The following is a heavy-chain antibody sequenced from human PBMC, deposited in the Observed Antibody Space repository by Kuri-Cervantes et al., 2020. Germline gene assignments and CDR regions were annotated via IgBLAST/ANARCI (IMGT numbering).Heavy chain of an antibody. V-gene: IGHV1-8*01. CDR2: MNPNSGNT. Sequence: ASVKVSCKASGYTFTSYDINWVRQATGQGLEWMGWMNPNSGNTGYAQKFQGRVTMTRNTSISTAYMELSRLRSDDTAVYYCARYGSGSPYFDYWGQGTLVTVSS. CDR1: GYTFTSYD. CDR3: ARYGSGSPYFDY. D-gene: IGHD3-10*01. J-gene: IGHJ4*02.